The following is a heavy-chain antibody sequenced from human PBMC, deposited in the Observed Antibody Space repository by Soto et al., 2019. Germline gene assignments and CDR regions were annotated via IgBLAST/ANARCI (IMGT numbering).Heavy chain of an antibody. V-gene: IGHV4-4*02. D-gene: IGHD5-12*01. CDR1: GGSITSTNW. CDR3: ARAPRDGYTPIDY. J-gene: IGHJ4*02. Sequence: LSLTCAVSGGSITSTNWWSWVRQPPGKGLEWIGEIYHSGTTNYNPSLKSRVTISVDKSKNQYSLKVISVTAADTAVYYCARAPRDGYTPIDYWGQGTLVTVSS. CDR2: IYHSGTT.